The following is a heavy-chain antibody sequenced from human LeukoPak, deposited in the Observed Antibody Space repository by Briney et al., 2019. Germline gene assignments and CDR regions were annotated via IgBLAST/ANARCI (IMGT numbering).Heavy chain of an antibody. J-gene: IGHJ6*03. D-gene: IGHD1-26*01. CDR1: GFTFSSYA. V-gene: IGHV3-23*01. Sequence: GGSLRLSCAASGFTFSSYAMSWVRQAPGKGLKWVSTINDRGDGTWYADSVKGRFTISRDNSYNTVSLQMNSLRDEDTGVYYCAREADYYYMDVWGKGTTVTVSS. CDR2: INDRGDGT. CDR3: AREADYYYMDV.